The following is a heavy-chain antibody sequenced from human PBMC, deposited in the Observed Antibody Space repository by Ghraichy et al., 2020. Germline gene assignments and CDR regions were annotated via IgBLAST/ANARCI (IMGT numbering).Heavy chain of an antibody. CDR1: GGSFSGYY. CDR2: INHSGST. CDR3: ARSHHFASYGSGSYYIRGHYYYYYGLDV. V-gene: IGHV4-34*01. D-gene: IGHD3-10*01. J-gene: IGHJ6*02. Sequence: SETLSLTCAVYGGSFSGYYWSWIRQPPGKGLEWIGEINHSGSTNYNPSLKSRVTISVDTSKNQFSLKLSSVTAADTAVYYCARSHHFASYGSGSYYIRGHYYYYYGLDVWGQGTTVTVSS.